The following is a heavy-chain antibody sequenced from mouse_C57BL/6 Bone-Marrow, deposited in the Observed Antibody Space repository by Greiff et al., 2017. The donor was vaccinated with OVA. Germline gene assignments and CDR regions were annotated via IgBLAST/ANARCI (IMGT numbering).Heavy chain of an antibody. CDR3: ARYYCGSSYGYAY. V-gene: IGHV1-22*01. J-gene: IGHJ3*01. CDR2: INPNNGGT. CDR1: GYTFTDYN. D-gene: IGHD1-1*01. Sequence: VQLQQSGPELVKPGASVKMSCKASGYTFTDYNMHWVKQSHGKSLEWIGYINPNNGGTSYNQKFKGKATLTVNKSSSTAYMELRSLTSEDSAVYYCARYYCGSSYGYAYWGQRTLVAVSA.